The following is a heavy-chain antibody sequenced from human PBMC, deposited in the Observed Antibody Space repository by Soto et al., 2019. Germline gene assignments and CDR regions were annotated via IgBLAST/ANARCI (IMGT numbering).Heavy chain of an antibody. CDR1: GYTFTSYG. V-gene: IGHV1-18*01. CDR2: ISAYNGNT. Sequence: QVQLVQSGAEVKKPGASVKVSCKASGYTFTSYGISWVRQAPGQGLEWMGWISAYNGNTNYAQKLQGRVTMTTDTSSGIAYMELRSLRSDDTAVYYCARYGPERLERRWFDPWGQGTLGTVSS. J-gene: IGHJ5*02. CDR3: ARYGPERLERRWFDP. D-gene: IGHD1-1*01.